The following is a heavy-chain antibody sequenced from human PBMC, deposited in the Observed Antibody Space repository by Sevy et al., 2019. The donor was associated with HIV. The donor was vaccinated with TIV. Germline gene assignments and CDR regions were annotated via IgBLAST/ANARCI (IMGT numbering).Heavy chain of an antibody. V-gene: IGHV3-21*06. Sequence: GGSLRLSCAASGFTFSIYALTWVRQAPGRGLEWVSSISVSGGNTYYAESLKGRFIISRDNAKNTLYLQMNSLRADDTAVYYCATGPPDGSYDYFDYWGQGTLVTVSS. D-gene: IGHD1-26*01. CDR1: GFTFSIYA. CDR3: ATGPPDGSYDYFDY. CDR2: ISVSGGNT. J-gene: IGHJ4*02.